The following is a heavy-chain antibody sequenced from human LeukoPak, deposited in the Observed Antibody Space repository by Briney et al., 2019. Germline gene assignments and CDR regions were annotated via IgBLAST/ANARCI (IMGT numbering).Heavy chain of an antibody. CDR3: ARFGKGYSYGYDYFDY. CDR2: INHSGST. V-gene: IGHV4-34*01. Sequence: SETLSLTCAVYGGAFSGYYWSWIRQPPGKGLEWIGEINHSGSTNYNPSLKSRVTISVDTSKNQFSLELSSVTAADTAVYYCARFGKGYSYGYDYFDYWGQGTLVTVSS. D-gene: IGHD5-18*01. CDR1: GGAFSGYY. J-gene: IGHJ4*02.